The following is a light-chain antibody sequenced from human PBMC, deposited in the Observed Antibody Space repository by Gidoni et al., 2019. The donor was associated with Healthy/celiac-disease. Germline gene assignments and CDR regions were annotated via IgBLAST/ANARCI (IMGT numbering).Light chain of an antibody. CDR2: GAS. J-gene: IGKJ2*01. CDR3: QQYGSSPYT. Sequence: ESVWTQSPGTLSLSPGERDALSCRASQSVSSSYLAWYQQKPGQAPRLLIYGASSRATGIPDRFSGSGSGTDFTLTISRLEPEDFAVYYCQQYGSSPYTFGQXTQLEIK. V-gene: IGKV3-20*01. CDR1: QSVSSSY.